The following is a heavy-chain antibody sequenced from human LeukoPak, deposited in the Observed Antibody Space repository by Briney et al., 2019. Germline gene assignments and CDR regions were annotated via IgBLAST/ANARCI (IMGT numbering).Heavy chain of an antibody. Sequence: PGRSLRLSCAASGFTFSSYAMHWVRQAPGKGLEWVAVISYDGSNKYYADSVKGRFTISRDNSKNTLYLQMNSLRAEDTAVYYCAAGLDDDYGDYGFFDIWGQGTMVTVSS. CDR1: GFTFSSYA. V-gene: IGHV3-30-3*01. J-gene: IGHJ3*02. CDR3: AAGLDDDYGDYGFFDI. D-gene: IGHD4-17*01. CDR2: ISYDGSNK.